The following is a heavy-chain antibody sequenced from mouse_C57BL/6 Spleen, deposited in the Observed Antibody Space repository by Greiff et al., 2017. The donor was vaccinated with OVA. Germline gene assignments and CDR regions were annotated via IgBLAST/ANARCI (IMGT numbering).Heavy chain of an antibody. V-gene: IGHV1-55*01. Sequence: QVQLQQPGAELVKPGASVKMSCKASGYTFTSYWITWVKQRPGQGLEWIGDIYPGSGSTNYNEKFKSKATLTVDTSSSTAYMQLSSLTSEDSAVYYCAREDATGTGTDYWGQGTTLTVSS. J-gene: IGHJ2*01. D-gene: IGHD4-1*02. CDR3: AREDATGTGTDY. CDR2: IYPGSGST. CDR1: GYTFTSYW.